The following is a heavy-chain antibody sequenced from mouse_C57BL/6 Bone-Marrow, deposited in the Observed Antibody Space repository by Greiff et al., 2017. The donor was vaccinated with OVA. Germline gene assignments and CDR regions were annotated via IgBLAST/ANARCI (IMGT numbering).Heavy chain of an antibody. V-gene: IGHV1-69*01. D-gene: IGHD1-1*01. CDR2: IDPSDSYT. J-gene: IGHJ3*01. Sequence: VKLQQPGAELVMPGASVKLSCKASGYTFTSYWMHWVKQRPGQGLEWIGEIDPSDSYTNYNQKFKGKSTLTVDKSSSTAYMQLSSLTSEDSAVYYCARGRLLLRSPWFAYWGQGTLVTVSA. CDR1: GYTFTSYW. CDR3: ARGRLLLRSPWFAY.